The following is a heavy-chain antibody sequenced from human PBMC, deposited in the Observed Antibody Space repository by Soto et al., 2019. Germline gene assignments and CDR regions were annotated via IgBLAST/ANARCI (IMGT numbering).Heavy chain of an antibody. Sequence: PGGSLRLSCAAWGFTFSHYAMSWVRQAPGKGLEWVSSISGSAAYTYYADSVKGRFTISRDNSKNTLFLQMNSLRAEDSAVYYCAKDFIAATGTPSYSSDSWGQGILVTVSS. CDR1: GFTFSHYA. CDR2: ISGSAAYT. V-gene: IGHV3-23*01. CDR3: AKDFIAATGTPSYSSDS. J-gene: IGHJ4*02. D-gene: IGHD6-13*01.